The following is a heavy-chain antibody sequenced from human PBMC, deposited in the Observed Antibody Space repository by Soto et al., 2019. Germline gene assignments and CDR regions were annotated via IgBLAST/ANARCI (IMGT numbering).Heavy chain of an antibody. V-gene: IGHV3-23*01. J-gene: IGHJ2*01. CDR2: ISGSGGST. CDR3: AKRTTGWYFDL. Sequence: EGQLLESGGGLVQPGGSLRLSYAASGFTFTSYAMNWVRQAPGKGLEWVSVISGSGGSTYYADSVKGRFTISRDNSKNTLYLQMNSLRAEDTAVYYCAKRTTGWYFDLWGRGTLVTVSS. CDR1: GFTFTSYA.